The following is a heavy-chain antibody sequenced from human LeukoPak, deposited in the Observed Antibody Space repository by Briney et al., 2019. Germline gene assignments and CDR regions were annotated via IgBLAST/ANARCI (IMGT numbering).Heavy chain of an antibody. D-gene: IGHD2-8*02. J-gene: IGHJ6*04. CDR2: IVVASGKT. CDR3: AAASVAPGGHFYGMDV. CDR1: GFTFSNSA. Sequence: SVKVSCKASGFTFSNSAVQRVRQARGQRLEWIGWIVVASGKTNYAQSFQGRLTVSRDMSTSTAYMEVGSLRSEDTAVYYCAAASVAPGGHFYGMDVWGKGTTVTVSS. V-gene: IGHV1-58*01.